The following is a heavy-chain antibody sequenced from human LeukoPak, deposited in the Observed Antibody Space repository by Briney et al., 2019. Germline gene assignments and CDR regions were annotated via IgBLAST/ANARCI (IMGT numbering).Heavy chain of an antibody. CDR1: GGSFSGYY. Sequence: SETLSLTCAVYGGSFSGYYWSWIRQPPGKGLEWIGEINHSGSTNYNPSLKSRVTISVDTSKNQFSLKLSSVTAADTAVYYCARIVGASPEDYWGQGTLVTVSS. J-gene: IGHJ4*02. V-gene: IGHV4-34*01. CDR2: INHSGST. CDR3: ARIVGASPEDY. D-gene: IGHD1-26*01.